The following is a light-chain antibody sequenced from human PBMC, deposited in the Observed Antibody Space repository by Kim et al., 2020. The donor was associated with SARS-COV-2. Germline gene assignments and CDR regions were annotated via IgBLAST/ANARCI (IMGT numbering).Light chain of an antibody. V-gene: IGLV3-1*01. CDR2: QDS. J-gene: IGLJ2*01. CDR3: QAWDSSTVV. CDR1: KLGDKY. Sequence: SYEQTQPPSVSVSPGQTASITCSGDKLGDKYACWYQQKPGQSPVLVNYQDSKRPSGIPERFSGSNSGNTATLTISGTQAMDEADYYCQAWDSSTVVFGGGTQLTVL.